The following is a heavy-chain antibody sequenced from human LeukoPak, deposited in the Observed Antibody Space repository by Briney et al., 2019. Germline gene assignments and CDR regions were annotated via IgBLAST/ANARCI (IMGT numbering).Heavy chain of an antibody. CDR3: ARGFLGGTDQYFDS. V-gene: IGHV3-23*01. J-gene: IGHJ4*02. CDR2: ICGGGPTT. Sequence: GGSLRLSCAASGFTFSTYAMNWVRQAPAKGLEWVSTICGGGPTTDYADSVKDRFTISRDNSKNTLYLQMNSPRAEDTAVYFCARGFLGGTDQYFDSWGQGTLVTVSS. CDR1: GFTFSTYA. D-gene: IGHD6-19*01.